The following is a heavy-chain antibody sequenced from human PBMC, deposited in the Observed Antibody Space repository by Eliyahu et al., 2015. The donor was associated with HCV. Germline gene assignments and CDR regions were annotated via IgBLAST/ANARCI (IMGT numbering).Heavy chain of an antibody. D-gene: IGHD4-17*01. CDR2: INPKGKP. CDR1: GGSFSGYY. Sequence: QVQLKQWGAGLLKPSETLSLTCAVYGGSFSGYYWSWIRQPPGKGLEWIGEINPKGKPKHNPSLKSRVTISVDTSKNQFSLKLSSVTAADTAVYYCARGGLRSTSYYWGQGTLVTVSS. J-gene: IGHJ4*02. V-gene: IGHV4-34*01. CDR3: ARGGLRSTSYY.